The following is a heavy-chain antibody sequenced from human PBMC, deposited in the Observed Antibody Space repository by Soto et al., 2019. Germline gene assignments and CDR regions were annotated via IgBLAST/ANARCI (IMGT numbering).Heavy chain of an antibody. J-gene: IGHJ6*02. D-gene: IGHD3-3*01. V-gene: IGHV4-30-4*01. Sequence: SETLSLTCTVSGSSISSGDYYWSWIRQPPGKGLEWIGYIYYSGSTYYNPSLKSRVTISVDTSKNQFSLKLSSVTAADTAVYYCAREDFWSGYYMDVWGQGTTVTVSS. CDR1: GSSISSGDYY. CDR3: AREDFWSGYYMDV. CDR2: IYYSGST.